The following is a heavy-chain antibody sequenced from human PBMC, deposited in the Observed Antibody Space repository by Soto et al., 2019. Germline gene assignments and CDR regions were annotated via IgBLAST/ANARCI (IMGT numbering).Heavy chain of an antibody. CDR1: GGSFSGYY. J-gene: IGHJ6*02. V-gene: IGHV4-34*01. D-gene: IGHD4-4*01. CDR2: INHSGST. CDR3: ARAYIPMTTVTTSPRPYGMDV. Sequence: KSSETLSLTCAVYGGSFSGYYWSWIRQPPGKGLEWIGEINHSGSTNYNPSLKSRVTISVDTSKNQFSLKLSSVTAADTAVYYCARAYIPMTTVTTSPRPYGMDVWGQGTTVTVSS.